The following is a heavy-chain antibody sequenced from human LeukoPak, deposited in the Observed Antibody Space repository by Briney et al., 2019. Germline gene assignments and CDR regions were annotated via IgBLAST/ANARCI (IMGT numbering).Heavy chain of an antibody. D-gene: IGHD6-6*01. CDR2: ISSSSSYI. CDR3: ARAPRLSIAARPGAFDI. V-gene: IGHV3-21*01. CDR1: GFTFSSYS. J-gene: IGHJ3*02. Sequence: GGYLRLSCAASGFTFSSYSMNWVRQAPGKGLEWFSSISSSSSYIYYADSVKGRFTISRDNAKNSLYLQMNSLRAEDTAVYYCARAPRLSIAARPGAFDIWGQGTMVTVSS.